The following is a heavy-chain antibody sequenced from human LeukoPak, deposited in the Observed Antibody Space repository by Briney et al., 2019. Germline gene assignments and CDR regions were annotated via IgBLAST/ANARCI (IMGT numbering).Heavy chain of an antibody. CDR3: AKLPDIVLVVYAWYFDL. V-gene: IGHV3-23*01. J-gene: IGHJ2*01. CDR1: GFTYSSYA. Sequence: GGSLRLSCADSGFTYSSYAMRWVRQAPGKELEWVSAISGSGGSTYYADSVKGRFTISRDNSKNTLYLQMNSLRAEDTAVYYCAKLPDIVLVVYAWYFDLWGRGTLVTVSS. D-gene: IGHD2-8*02. CDR2: ISGSGGST.